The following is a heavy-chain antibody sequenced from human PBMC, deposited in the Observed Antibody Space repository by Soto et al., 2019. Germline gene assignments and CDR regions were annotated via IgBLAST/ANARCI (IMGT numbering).Heavy chain of an antibody. D-gene: IGHD6-19*01. Sequence: QVHLVQSGAEVKKPGASVKVSCKASGYTFSNYGIHWVRQAPGQRLEWMGWSNAGNGNTKYSEKFQGRVTITRDTSASTAYRELSSLRSEDTAVYYCARSGYSSGWYHWYFDFWGRGTLVTVSS. CDR3: ARSGYSSGWYHWYFDF. CDR2: SNAGNGNT. J-gene: IGHJ2*01. V-gene: IGHV1-3*01. CDR1: GYTFSNYG.